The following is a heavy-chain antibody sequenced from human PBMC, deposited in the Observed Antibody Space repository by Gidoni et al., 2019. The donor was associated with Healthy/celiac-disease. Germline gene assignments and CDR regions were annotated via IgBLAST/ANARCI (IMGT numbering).Heavy chain of an antibody. CDR1: GFSLSTARMG. Sequence: QVTLKESGPVLVKPTETLTLTCTVSGFSLSTARMGVSWTRQPPGKALEWLAHIFSNDEKSYSTPLKSRLTISKDTAKSQVVLTMTNMDPVDTATYYCARIRRIAARPYQEGFDPWGQGTLVTVSS. CDR3: ARIRRIAARPYQEGFDP. D-gene: IGHD6-6*01. V-gene: IGHV2-26*01. CDR2: IFSNDEK. J-gene: IGHJ5*02.